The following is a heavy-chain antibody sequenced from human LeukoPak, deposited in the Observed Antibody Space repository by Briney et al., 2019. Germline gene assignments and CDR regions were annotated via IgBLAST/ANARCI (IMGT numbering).Heavy chain of an antibody. D-gene: IGHD6-13*01. J-gene: IGHJ4*02. CDR1: GDGFTRYT. CDR2: IRISGDYI. V-gene: IGHV3-21*05. Sequence: GGSLRLSCAGSGDGFTRYTMNWVRRAPGKGLEWISYIRISGDYIYYADSVKGRFTISRDNARTSVYLQMNSLRVEDTAIYYCAREYDSRARFDSWGQGTLVTVSS. CDR3: AREYDSRARFDS.